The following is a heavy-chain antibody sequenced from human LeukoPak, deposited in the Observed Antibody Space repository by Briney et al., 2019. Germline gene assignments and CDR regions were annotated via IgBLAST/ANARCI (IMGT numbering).Heavy chain of an antibody. CDR3: ATKWVTYYYDSSGYYYPTDVFDI. J-gene: IGHJ3*02. CDR2: INPNSGGT. Sequence: GASVKVSCKASGYTFTGHYMHWVRQAPGQGLEWMGWINPNSGGTNYAQKFQGRVTMTRDTSISTAYMELSRLRSDDTAVYYCATKWVTYYYDSSGYYYPTDVFDIWGQGTMVTVSS. V-gene: IGHV1-2*02. CDR1: GYTFTGHY. D-gene: IGHD3-22*01.